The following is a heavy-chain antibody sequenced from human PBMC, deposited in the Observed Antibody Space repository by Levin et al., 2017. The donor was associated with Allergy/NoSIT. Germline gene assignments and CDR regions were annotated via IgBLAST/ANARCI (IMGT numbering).Heavy chain of an antibody. Sequence: GESLKISCAASGFTFSSYSMNWVRQAPGKGLEWVSSISSSSSYIYYADSVKGRFTISRDNAKNSLYLQMNSLRAEDTAVYYCAGGDNWNGNYWGQGTLVTVSS. CDR1: GFTFSSYS. V-gene: IGHV3-21*01. CDR2: ISSSSSYI. D-gene: IGHD1-1*01. J-gene: IGHJ4*02. CDR3: AGGDNWNGNY.